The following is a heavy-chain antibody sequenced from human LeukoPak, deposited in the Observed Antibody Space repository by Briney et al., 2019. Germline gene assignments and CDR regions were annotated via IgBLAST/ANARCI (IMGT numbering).Heavy chain of an antibody. CDR2: IKPDGTEK. CDR1: GFTFSSYW. Sequence: GGSLRLSCAAPGFTFSSYWMSWVRQAPGKGLEWVANIKPDGTEKYYVDSVKGRFTISRDNAKNSLYLQMNSLRAEDTAVYYCASGNSFDYWGQGTLVTVSS. V-gene: IGHV3-7*01. CDR3: ASGNSFDY. J-gene: IGHJ4*02. D-gene: IGHD1-26*01.